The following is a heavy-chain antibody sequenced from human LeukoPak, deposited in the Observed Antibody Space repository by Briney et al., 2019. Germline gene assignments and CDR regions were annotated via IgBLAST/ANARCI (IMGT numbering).Heavy chain of an antibody. Sequence: SETLSLTGTVSGGSISSSNYYWGWIRQPPGKGLEWIGSIYYSGSTYYSPSLKSRVTISVDTSKNQFSLKLTSVTAADTAVYYCASGRYTYGNAFDYWGQGTLVTVSS. V-gene: IGHV4-39*07. CDR1: GGSISSSNYY. CDR3: ASGRYTYGNAFDY. J-gene: IGHJ4*02. D-gene: IGHD5-18*01. CDR2: IYYSGST.